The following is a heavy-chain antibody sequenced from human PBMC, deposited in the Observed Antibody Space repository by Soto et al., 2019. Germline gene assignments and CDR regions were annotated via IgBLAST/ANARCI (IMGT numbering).Heavy chain of an antibody. CDR3: AKGGRQWLVTSDFNY. V-gene: IGHV3-48*01. Sequence: GGSLRLSCAASGFTFSSYSMNWVRQAPGKGLEWVSYISSSSSTIYYADSVKGRFTISRDSSKNTVSLEMTSLRAEDTAVYYCAKGGRQWLVTSDFNYWGQGALVTGFS. J-gene: IGHJ4*02. CDR2: ISSSSSTI. D-gene: IGHD6-19*01. CDR1: GFTFSSYS.